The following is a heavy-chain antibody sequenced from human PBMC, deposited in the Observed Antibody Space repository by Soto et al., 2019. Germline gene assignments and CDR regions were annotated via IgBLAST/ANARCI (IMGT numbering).Heavy chain of an antibody. V-gene: IGHV4-59*08. CDR1: GGSFSGYY. CDR2: ISDSGST. CDR3: ARGVRWSDY. J-gene: IGHJ4*02. Sequence: QVQLQESGPGLVKHSETLSLTCTVSGGSFSGYYWSWIRQPPGKGLEYIAYISDSGSTSYNPSLKSRVTLSVDTSKNQFSLKLSSVTAADTAMYYCARGVRWSDYWGQGTLVTVSS.